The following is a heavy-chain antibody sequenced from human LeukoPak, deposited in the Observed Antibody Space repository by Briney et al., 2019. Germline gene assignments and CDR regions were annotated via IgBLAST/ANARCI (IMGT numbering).Heavy chain of an antibody. CDR3: ARDLEYSGSPGAFDI. CDR1: GYTFTSYY. Sequence: ASVKVSRKASGYTFTSYYMHWVRQAPGQGLEWMGIINPSGGSTSYAQKFQGRVTMTRDTSTSTVYMELSSLRSEDTAVYYCARDLEYSGSPGAFDIWGQGTMVTVSS. J-gene: IGHJ3*02. CDR2: INPSGGST. V-gene: IGHV1-46*01. D-gene: IGHD1-26*01.